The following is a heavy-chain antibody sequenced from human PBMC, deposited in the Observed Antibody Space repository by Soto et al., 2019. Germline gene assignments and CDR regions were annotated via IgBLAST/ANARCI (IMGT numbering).Heavy chain of an antibody. CDR1: GFTFSSYS. CDR3: ARVPTTYYDILTGLGRNYYYGMDV. V-gene: IGHV3-21*01. CDR2: ISSSSSYI. J-gene: IGHJ6*02. D-gene: IGHD3-9*01. Sequence: EVQLVESGGGLVKPGGSLRLSCAASGFTFSSYSMNWVRQAPGKGLEWVSSISSSSSYIYYADSVKGRFTISRDNAKNSLYLQMNSLRAEDTAVYYCARVPTTYYDILTGLGRNYYYGMDVWGQGTTVTVSS.